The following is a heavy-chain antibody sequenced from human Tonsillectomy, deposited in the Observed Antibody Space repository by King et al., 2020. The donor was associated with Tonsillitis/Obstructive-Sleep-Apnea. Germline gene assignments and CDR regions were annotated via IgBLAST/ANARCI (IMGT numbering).Heavy chain of an antibody. CDR3: AGYPDTHNDFLCGLYTRYYYYGMDV. CDR1: GFTFSSHW. CDR2: INSDGSST. D-gene: IGHD3-3*01. Sequence: VQLVESGGGLVQPGGSLRLSCAASGFTFSSHWMHWVRQAPGKGLVWVSRINSDGSSTSYADSVKGRFTISRDNAKNTLYLQMNSLRAEDTAVYYCAGYPDTHNDFLCGLYTRYYYYGMDVWGQGTTVTVSS. J-gene: IGHJ6*02. V-gene: IGHV3-74*01.